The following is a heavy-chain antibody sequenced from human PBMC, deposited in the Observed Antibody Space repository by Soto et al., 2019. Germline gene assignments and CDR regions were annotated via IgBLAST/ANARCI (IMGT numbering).Heavy chain of an antibody. CDR1: C. D-gene: IGHD6-19*01. V-gene: IGHV4-39*01. Sequence: CRIWIRQPPGKGLEWIGSIYYSGSTYYNPSLKSRVTISVDTSKNQFSLKLSSVTAADTAVYYCARRPSSGSVVWWFDPWGQGTLVTVSS. CDR3: ARRPSSGSVVWWFDP. J-gene: IGHJ5*02. CDR2: IYYSGST.